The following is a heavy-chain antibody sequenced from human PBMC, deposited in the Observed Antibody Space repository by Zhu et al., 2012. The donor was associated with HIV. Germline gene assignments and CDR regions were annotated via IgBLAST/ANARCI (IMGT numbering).Heavy chain of an antibody. CDR1: GGSFSGYY. Sequence: QVHLQQWGAGLLKPSETLSLTCAVYGGSFSGYYWNWIRQPPGKGLEWIGGINHSGSTNYNPSLKSRVTISVDTSKNQFSLKLSSVTAADTAVYYCASLDYYDSGGYYYAAFDIWGQRDNGHRLF. D-gene: IGHD3-22*01. CDR3: ASLDYYDSGGYYYAAFDI. CDR2: INHSGST. V-gene: IGHV4-34*01. J-gene: IGHJ3*02.